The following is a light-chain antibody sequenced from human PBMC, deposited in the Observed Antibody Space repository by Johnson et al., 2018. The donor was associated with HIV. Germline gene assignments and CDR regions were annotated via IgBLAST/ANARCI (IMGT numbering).Light chain of an antibody. Sequence: QSVLTQPPSVSAAPGQKVTISCSGSSANIGNNYVSWYQQLPGTAPKLLIYENNKRPSGIPDRFSGSKSGTSATLGITGLQTGAEADYYCGTWDTSLSVYVVGTGTKVTVL. CDR2: ENN. CDR1: SANIGNNY. CDR3: GTWDTSLSVYV. J-gene: IGLJ1*01. V-gene: IGLV1-51*02.